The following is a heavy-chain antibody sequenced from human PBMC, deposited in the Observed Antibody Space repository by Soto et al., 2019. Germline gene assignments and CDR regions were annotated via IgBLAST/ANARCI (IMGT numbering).Heavy chain of an antibody. V-gene: IGHV4-4*07. J-gene: IGHJ5*02. Sequence: TLSLTCTVSGGAISGYYWTWIRQSAGKGLEWIGRIYSSGGTKYNPSLQSRVTMSLDTSKNQFSLRLTSVTAADTAVYYCARGQRFSDSFDPWGQGTLVTVSS. D-gene: IGHD3-3*01. CDR3: ARGQRFSDSFDP. CDR1: GGAISGYY. CDR2: IYSSGGT.